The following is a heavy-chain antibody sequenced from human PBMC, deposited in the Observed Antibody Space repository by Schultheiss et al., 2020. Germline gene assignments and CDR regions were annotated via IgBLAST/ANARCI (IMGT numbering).Heavy chain of an antibody. V-gene: IGHV3-15*01. D-gene: IGHD3-9*01. CDR3: TRDEEYFDWLYPPGFDY. Sequence: GGSLRLSCAASGFTFSNAWMSWVRQAPGKGLEWVGRIKSKTDGGTTDYAAPVKGRFTISRDDSKNTLYLQMNSLKTEDTAVYYCTRDEEYFDWLYPPGFDYWGQGTLVTVSS. CDR2: IKSKTDGGTT. CDR1: GFTFSNAW. J-gene: IGHJ4*02.